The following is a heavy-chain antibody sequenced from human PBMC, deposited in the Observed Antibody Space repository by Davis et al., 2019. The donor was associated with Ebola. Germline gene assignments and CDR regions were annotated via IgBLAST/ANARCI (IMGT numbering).Heavy chain of an antibody. CDR1: GFTFSSYS. V-gene: IGHV3-48*02. CDR2: ISSSSSTI. D-gene: IGHD3-22*01. J-gene: IGHJ3*02. Sequence: GESLKISCAASGFTFSSYSMNWVRQAPGKGLEWGSYISSSSSTIYYADSVKGRFTISRDNAKNSLYLQMNSLRDEDTAVYYCARDHYDSSGYGFDIWGQGTMVTVSS. CDR3: ARDHYDSSGYGFDI.